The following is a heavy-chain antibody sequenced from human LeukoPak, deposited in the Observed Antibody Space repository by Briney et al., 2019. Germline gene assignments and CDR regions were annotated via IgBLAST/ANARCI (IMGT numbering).Heavy chain of an antibody. Sequence: GGSLRLSCAASGFTFSSYAMHWVRQAPGKGLEWVAVISYDGSNKYYADSVKGRFTISRDNSKNTLFLQMNSLRAEDTTLYYCAKELATGVSPSFDYWGQGTLVTVSS. D-gene: IGHD1-1*01. V-gene: IGHV3-30-3*01. CDR1: GFTFSSYA. CDR2: ISYDGSNK. J-gene: IGHJ4*02. CDR3: AKELATGVSPSFDY.